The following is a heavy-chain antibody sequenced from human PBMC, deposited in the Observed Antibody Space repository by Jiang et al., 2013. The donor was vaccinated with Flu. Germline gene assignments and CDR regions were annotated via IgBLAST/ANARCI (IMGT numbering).Heavy chain of an antibody. V-gene: IGHV4-30-4*01. D-gene: IGHD3-10*01. CDR3: ARGALRGPTYGSGSYYNGAFDI. J-gene: IGHJ3*02. Sequence: KGLEWIGYIYYSGSTYYNPSLKSRVTISVDTSKNQFSLKLSSVTAADTAVYYCARGALRGPTYGSGSYYNGAFDIWGQGTMVTVSS. CDR2: IYYSGST.